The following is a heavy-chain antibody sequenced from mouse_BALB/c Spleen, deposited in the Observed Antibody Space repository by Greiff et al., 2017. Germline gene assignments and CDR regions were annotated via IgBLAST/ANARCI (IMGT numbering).Heavy chain of an antibody. CDR2: ISSGSSTI. Sequence: EVQRVESGGGLVQPGGSRKLSCAASGFTFSSFGMHWVRQAPEKGLEWVAYISSGSSTIYYADTVKGRFTISRDNPKNTLFLQMTSLRSEDTAMYYCAREGIYYGNYGYFDVWGAGTTVTVSS. J-gene: IGHJ1*01. V-gene: IGHV5-17*02. D-gene: IGHD2-1*01. CDR1: GFTFSSFG. CDR3: AREGIYYGNYGYFDV.